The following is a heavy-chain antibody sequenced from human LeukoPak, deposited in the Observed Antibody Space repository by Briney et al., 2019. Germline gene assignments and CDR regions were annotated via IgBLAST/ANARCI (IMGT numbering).Heavy chain of an antibody. CDR3: ARGLYDSSWSAFDY. V-gene: IGHV6-1*01. CDR2: TYYRSKWYN. CDR1: GDSVSSNSAA. J-gene: IGHJ4*02. D-gene: IGHD6-13*01. Sequence: SQTLSLTCAISGDSVSSNSAAWNWIRQSPSRGLEWMGRTYYRSKWYNGYAVSVKSRITINPDTSKNQFSLQLNSVTPEDTAVYYCARGLYDSSWSAFDYWGQGTLVTVSS.